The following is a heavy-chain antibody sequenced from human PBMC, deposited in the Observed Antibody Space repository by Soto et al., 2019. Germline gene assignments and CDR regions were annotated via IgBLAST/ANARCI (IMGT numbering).Heavy chain of an antibody. D-gene: IGHD2-21*02. CDR3: ARHPSDFWFDP. CDR1: GGSISSSSYF. CDR2: IYYSWST. Sequence: QLQLQESGPGLVKPSETLSLTCSVSGGSISSSSYFWGWIRQPPGKGLEWIGSIYYSWSTYYNPSLKSXVTXXXDTSXNXXTXXXSXXXAADTAVXYXARHPSDFWFDPWGQGTLVTVSS. J-gene: IGHJ5*02. V-gene: IGHV4-39*01.